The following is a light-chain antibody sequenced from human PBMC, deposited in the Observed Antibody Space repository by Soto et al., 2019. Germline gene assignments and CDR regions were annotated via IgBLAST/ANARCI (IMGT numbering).Light chain of an antibody. CDR3: QQRFNWPSLT. J-gene: IGKJ4*01. Sequence: EVVLTQSPATLSLSPGESATLSCRASQSISSYLAWYQQKPGQAPRLLIYDASTRATGIPARFSGSGSGTDFTLTISSLEPEDVAVYYCQQRFNWPSLTFGGGTKVEIK. CDR1: QSISSY. V-gene: IGKV3-11*01. CDR2: DAS.